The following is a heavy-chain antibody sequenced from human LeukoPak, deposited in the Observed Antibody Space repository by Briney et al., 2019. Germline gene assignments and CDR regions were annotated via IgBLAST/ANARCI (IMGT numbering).Heavy chain of an antibody. CDR3: AREGTTGTADWFDP. CDR1: GGSISSYY. J-gene: IGHJ5*02. V-gene: IGHV4-4*07. D-gene: IGHD1-1*01. CDR2: IYTSGST. Sequence: PSETLSLTCTVSGGSISSYYWSWIRQPPGKGLEWIGRIYTSGSTNYNPSLKSRVTMSVDTSKNQFSLKLSSVTAADTAVYYCAREGTTGTADWFDPWGQGTLVTVSS.